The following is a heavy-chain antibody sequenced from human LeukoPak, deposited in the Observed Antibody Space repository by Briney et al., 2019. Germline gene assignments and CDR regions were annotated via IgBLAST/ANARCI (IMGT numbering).Heavy chain of an antibody. CDR2: INHSGST. J-gene: IGHJ6*02. CDR1: GGSFSGYY. Sequence: PSETLSLTCAVYGGSFSGYYWSWIRQPPGKGLEWIGEINHSGSTNYNQSLKSRVTISVDTSKNQFSLKLSSVTAADTAVYYCARKVVVPAAIRPNYYYYGMDVWGQGTTVTVSS. D-gene: IGHD2-2*01. CDR3: ARKVVVPAAIRPNYYYYGMDV. V-gene: IGHV4-34*01.